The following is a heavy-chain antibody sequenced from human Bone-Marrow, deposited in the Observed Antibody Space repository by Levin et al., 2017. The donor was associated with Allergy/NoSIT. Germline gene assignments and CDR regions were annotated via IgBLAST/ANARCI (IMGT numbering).Heavy chain of an antibody. CDR3: ARDWGQCSVSSCFENWFDT. D-gene: IGHD2-2*01. Sequence: AASVKVSCKASGSSFSDHYMHWVRQAPGQGLEWMGWINPQTGTTKYAEKFQGRVSMTRDTSVSTAYMSVMNLRSDDTAVYYCARDWGQCSVSSCFENWFDTWGQGTLVTVSS. CDR2: INPQTGTT. V-gene: IGHV1-2*02. J-gene: IGHJ5*02. CDR1: GSSFSDHY.